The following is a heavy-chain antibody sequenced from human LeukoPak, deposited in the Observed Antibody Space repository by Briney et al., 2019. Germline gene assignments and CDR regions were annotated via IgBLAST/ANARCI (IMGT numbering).Heavy chain of an antibody. CDR1: GFTLSNYA. CDR2: ISASGTDT. V-gene: IGHV3-23*01. J-gene: IGHJ4*02. D-gene: IGHD3-10*01. Sequence: SGGSLRLSXAASGFTLSNYATTWVRQAPGKGMEWVSDISASGTDTYYADSVKGRFTISRDTSKNTVYLQMNSLRDEDTAVYYCAKQLGSGNYYPTGEDYWGQGTLVTVSS. CDR3: AKQLGSGNYYPTGEDY.